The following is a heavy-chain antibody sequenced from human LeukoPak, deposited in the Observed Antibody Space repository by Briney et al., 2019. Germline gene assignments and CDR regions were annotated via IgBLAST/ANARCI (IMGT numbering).Heavy chain of an antibody. J-gene: IGHJ4*02. Sequence: SVKVSCKASGGTFSSYAISWVRQAPGQGLEWMGGIIPIFGTANYAQKFQGRVTMTRNTSISTAYMELSSLRSEDTAVYYCASLDSSRDYWGQGTLVTVSS. V-gene: IGHV1-69*05. D-gene: IGHD3-22*01. CDR2: IIPIFGTA. CDR3: ASLDSSRDY. CDR1: GGTFSSYA.